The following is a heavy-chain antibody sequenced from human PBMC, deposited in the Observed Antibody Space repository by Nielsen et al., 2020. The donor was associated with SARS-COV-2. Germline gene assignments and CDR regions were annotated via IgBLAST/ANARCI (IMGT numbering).Heavy chain of an antibody. CDR1: GYSFTSYW. CDR3: ARTDIYCSSTSCETFDY. CDR2: IDPSDSYT. V-gene: IGHV5-10-1*01. J-gene: IGHJ4*02. Sequence: GESLKISCKGSGYSFTSYWISWVRQMPGKGLEWMGRIDPSDSYTNYSPSFQGHVTISADKSISTAYLQWSSLKASDTAMYYCARTDIYCSSTSCETFDYWGQGTLVTVSS. D-gene: IGHD2-2*01.